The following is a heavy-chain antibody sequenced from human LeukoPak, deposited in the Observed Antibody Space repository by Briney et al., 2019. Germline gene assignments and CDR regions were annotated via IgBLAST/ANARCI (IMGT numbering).Heavy chain of an antibody. CDR3: ARVPFWSGSPFDY. J-gene: IGHJ4*02. CDR1: GGTFSSYA. Sequence: SVKVSCKASGGTFSSYAISWVRQAPGQGLEWMGGIIPIFGTANYAQKFQGRVTITADESTSTAYMELSSLRSEDTAVCYCARVPFWSGSPFDYWGQGTLVTVSS. D-gene: IGHD3-3*01. CDR2: IIPIFGTA. V-gene: IGHV1-69*13.